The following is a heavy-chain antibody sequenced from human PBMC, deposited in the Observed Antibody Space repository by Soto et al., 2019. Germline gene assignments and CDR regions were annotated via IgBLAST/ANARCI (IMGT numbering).Heavy chain of an antibody. D-gene: IGHD2-15*01. Sequence: DVQLLESGGGLVQPEGSLRLSCAASGFTFSSYAMGWVHQGPGKGLEWVAVVSIGGSTHYADSVRGRFTISRDNSKNTLSLQMHSLTAEDTAVYFCAKRRGAGGHFDYWGQGALVTVSS. J-gene: IGHJ4*02. CDR1: GFTFSSYA. V-gene: IGHV3-23*01. CDR3: AKRRGAGGHFDY. CDR2: VSIGGST.